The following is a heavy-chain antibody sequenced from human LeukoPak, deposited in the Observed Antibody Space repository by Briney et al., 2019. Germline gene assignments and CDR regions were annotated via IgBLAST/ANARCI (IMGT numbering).Heavy chain of an antibody. CDR2: IYYSGST. D-gene: IGHD5-18*01. CDR1: GGSISSNSYY. CDR3: ARETPGYSYGATDY. V-gene: IGHV4-39*02. Sequence: PSETLSLTCAVSGGSISSNSYYWGWIRQPPGKGLEWIGSIYYSGSTYYNPSLKSRVTISVDTSKNQFSLKLSSVTAADTAVYYCARETPGYSYGATDYWGQGTLVTVSS. J-gene: IGHJ4*02.